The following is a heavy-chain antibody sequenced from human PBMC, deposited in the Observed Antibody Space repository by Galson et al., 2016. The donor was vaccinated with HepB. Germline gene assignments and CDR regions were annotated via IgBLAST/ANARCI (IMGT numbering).Heavy chain of an antibody. CDR1: GGTFSSHT. J-gene: IGHJ3*01. CDR3: ARVGGYVWGSYRSPRAFDV. Sequence: SVKVSCKASGGTFSSHTISWVRQAPGQGLEWMGGIIPISVTTKYAQKFQGRVTISADESTTTAYMELSSLRSEDTAVYYRARVGGYVWGSYRSPRAFDVWGQGTMVTVSS. CDR2: IIPISVTT. D-gene: IGHD3-16*02. V-gene: IGHV1-69*13.